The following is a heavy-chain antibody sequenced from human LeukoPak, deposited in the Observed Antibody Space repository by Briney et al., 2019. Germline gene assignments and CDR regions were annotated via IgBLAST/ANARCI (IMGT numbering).Heavy chain of an antibody. CDR2: ISGSGGST. CDR3: ASLYSSGWRPFDY. V-gene: IGHV3-23*01. D-gene: IGHD6-19*01. CDR1: GFTFSSYA. J-gene: IGHJ4*02. Sequence: PGGSLRLSCAASGFTFSSYAMSWVRQAPGKGLEWVSAISGSGGSTYYADSVKGRFTISRDNSKNTLYLQMNSLRAEDTAVYYCASLYSSGWRPFDYWGQGTLVTVSS.